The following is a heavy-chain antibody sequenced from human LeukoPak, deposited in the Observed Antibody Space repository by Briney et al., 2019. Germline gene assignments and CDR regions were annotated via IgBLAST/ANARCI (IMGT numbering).Heavy chain of an antibody. Sequence: GGSLRLSCAASGFTFSSYAMSWVRQAPGKGLEWVSAISGSGGSTYYADSVKGRFTISRDNSKNTLYLQMNSLRAEDTAVYYCARDGDDSSDYGMDVWGQGTTVTVSS. D-gene: IGHD3-22*01. CDR1: GFTFSSYA. CDR2: ISGSGGST. CDR3: ARDGDDSSDYGMDV. J-gene: IGHJ6*02. V-gene: IGHV3-23*01.